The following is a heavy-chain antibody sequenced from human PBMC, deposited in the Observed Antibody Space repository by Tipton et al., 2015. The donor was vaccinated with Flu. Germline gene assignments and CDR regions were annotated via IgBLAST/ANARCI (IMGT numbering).Heavy chain of an antibody. J-gene: IGHJ5*02. CDR2: IYTSGST. CDR3: ARDRVGDYSGFDP. D-gene: IGHD4-17*01. CDR1: GASISTSY. Sequence: GASISTSYWSWIRQPAGKGLEWIGRIYTSGSTNYNPSLKSRVTISVDTSKNQFSLKLSSVTAADTAVYYCARDRVGDYSGFDPWGQGTLVTVSS. V-gene: IGHV4-4*07.